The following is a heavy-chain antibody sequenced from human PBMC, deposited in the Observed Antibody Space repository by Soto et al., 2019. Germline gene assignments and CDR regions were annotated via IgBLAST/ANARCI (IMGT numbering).Heavy chain of an antibody. CDR1: GFTFSNYA. J-gene: IGHJ4*02. CDR2: LSASGTNT. V-gene: IGHV3-23*01. D-gene: IGHD6-19*01. Sequence: HPGGSLRLSCAASGFTFSNYAMSWVRQAPGKGLEWVSGLSASGTNTYYADSVKGRFTISRDNSQNILYLQMNSLRAEDTALYYCARRMAFTTGWYFDYWGQGTLVTVSS. CDR3: ARRMAFTTGWYFDY.